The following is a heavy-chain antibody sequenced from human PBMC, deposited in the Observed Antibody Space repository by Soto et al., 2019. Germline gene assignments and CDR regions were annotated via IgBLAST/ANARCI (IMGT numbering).Heavy chain of an antibody. V-gene: IGHV3-23*01. CDR3: AKERGYNYGYDAMDV. Sequence: EVQLLESGGGLVQPGGSLRLSCAASGFTFSSYAMSWVRQAPGKGLEWVSGIIGSGGSTYYADSVKGRFTISRDNSKNTLYLQTNSLRAEDTAVYYCAKERGYNYGYDAMDVWGQGTTVTVSS. CDR2: IIGSGGST. D-gene: IGHD5-18*01. CDR1: GFTFSSYA. J-gene: IGHJ6*02.